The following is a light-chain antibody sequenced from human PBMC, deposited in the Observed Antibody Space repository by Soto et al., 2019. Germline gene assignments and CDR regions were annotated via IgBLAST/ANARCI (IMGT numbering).Light chain of an antibody. CDR3: QQSYNTPWT. J-gene: IGKJ1*01. CDR1: QSISTS. CDR2: AAS. Sequence: DIPKTQSPSSLSPSMGERVTITCRASQSISTSLNWYQQKPGKAPRLLIYAASTLQSGVPSRFSGGGSATYFTLTISSLQPEDFATYYCQQSYNTPWTFGQGTEVDI. V-gene: IGKV1-39*01.